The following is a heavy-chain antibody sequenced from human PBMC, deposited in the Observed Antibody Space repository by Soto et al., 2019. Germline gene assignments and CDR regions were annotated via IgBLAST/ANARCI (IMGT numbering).Heavy chain of an antibody. D-gene: IGHD3-10*01. CDR3: ARDLPKQIRYYYYGMDV. CDR2: ISSSSSYI. Sequence: PGGSLRLSCAASGFTFSSHSMNWVRQAPGKGLEWVSSISSSSSYIYYADSVKGRFTISRDNAKNSLYLQMNSLRAEDTAVYYCARDLPKQIRYYYYGMDVWGQGTTVTVSS. CDR1: GFTFSSHS. J-gene: IGHJ6*02. V-gene: IGHV3-21*01.